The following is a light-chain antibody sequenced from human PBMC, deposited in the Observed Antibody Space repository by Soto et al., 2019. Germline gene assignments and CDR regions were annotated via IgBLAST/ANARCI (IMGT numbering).Light chain of an antibody. V-gene: IGKV3D-20*02. J-gene: IGKJ5*01. CDR1: QSVSSSY. CDR2: DAF. CDR3: QQRSNWRIT. Sequence: EVVLTQSPGTLSLSPGERATLSCRASQSVSSSYLAWYQQKPGQAPRLLIHDAFDRATEIPARFSGSASGTEFTLTISSLQSEDFAVYYCQQRSNWRITFGQGTRLEIK.